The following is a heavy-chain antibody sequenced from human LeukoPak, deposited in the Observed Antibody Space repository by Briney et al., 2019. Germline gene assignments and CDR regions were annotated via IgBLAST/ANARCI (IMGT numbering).Heavy chain of an antibody. Sequence: ASVKVSCKASGYTFTGYYMHWVRQAPGQGLEWMGWINPNSGGTNYAQKFQGRVTMTRDTSISTAYMELCRLRSDDTAVYYCARDLKEWELKDAFDIWGQGTMVTVSS. D-gene: IGHD1-26*01. CDR2: INPNSGGT. CDR3: ARDLKEWELKDAFDI. V-gene: IGHV1-2*02. J-gene: IGHJ3*02. CDR1: GYTFTGYY.